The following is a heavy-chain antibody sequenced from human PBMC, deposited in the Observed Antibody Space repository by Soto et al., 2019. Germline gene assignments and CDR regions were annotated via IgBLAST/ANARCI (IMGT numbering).Heavy chain of an antibody. CDR2: IIPILGTT. CDR3: AKKNPHGDSNKAWLDP. CDR1: GGTFISSA. V-gene: IGHV1-69*01. Sequence: QVQLLQSGTELRQPGSSVTISCTPSGGTFISSAFAWVRQAPGGRIEWMGGIIPILGTTKYAEKFLGRVTIRAYDSSRTAFLELSSLTVDDTAVYFCAKKNPHGDSNKAWLDPWGQGTLVTVST. D-gene: IGHD2-8*01. J-gene: IGHJ5*02.